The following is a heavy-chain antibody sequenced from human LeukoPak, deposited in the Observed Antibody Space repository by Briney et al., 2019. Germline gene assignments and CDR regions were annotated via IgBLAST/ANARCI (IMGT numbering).Heavy chain of an antibody. Sequence: GGSLRLSCAASGFTFSSYGMHWVRQAPGKGLEWVAVIWYDGSNKYYADSVKGRFTISKDNAKNTVYLQMNNLRAEDTAVYYCVSFYETYWGRGTLVTVSS. CDR3: VSFYETY. J-gene: IGHJ4*02. CDR1: GFTFSSYG. V-gene: IGHV3-33*03. D-gene: IGHD2/OR15-2a*01. CDR2: IWYDGSNK.